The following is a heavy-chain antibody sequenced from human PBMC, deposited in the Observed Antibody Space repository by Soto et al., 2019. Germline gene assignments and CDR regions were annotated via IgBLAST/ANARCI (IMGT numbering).Heavy chain of an antibody. D-gene: IGHD2-15*01. Sequence: SKTLSLTCTVSGGYISSSSYYWGWIRQPPGKGLEWIGSIYYSGSTYYNPSLKSRVTISVDTSKNQFSLKLSSVTAADTAVYYCARSPAICSGGSCYSSRDWFDPWGQGTLVTVSS. CDR1: GGYISSSSYY. CDR3: ARSPAICSGGSCYSSRDWFDP. J-gene: IGHJ5*02. V-gene: IGHV4-39*01. CDR2: IYYSGST.